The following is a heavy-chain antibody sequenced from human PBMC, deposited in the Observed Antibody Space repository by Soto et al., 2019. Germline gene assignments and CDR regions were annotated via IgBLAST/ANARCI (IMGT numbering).Heavy chain of an antibody. D-gene: IGHD3-22*01. CDR1: GGSISSGDYY. J-gene: IGHJ5*02. Sequence: SETLSLTCTVSGGSISSGDYYWSWIRQPPGKGLEWIGYIYYSGSTYYNPSLKSRVTISVDTSKNQFSLKLSSVTAADTAVYYCARDSRPNYYDSSALVGFDPWGQGTLVTVSS. CDR3: ARDSRPNYYDSSALVGFDP. CDR2: IYYSGST. V-gene: IGHV4-30-4*01.